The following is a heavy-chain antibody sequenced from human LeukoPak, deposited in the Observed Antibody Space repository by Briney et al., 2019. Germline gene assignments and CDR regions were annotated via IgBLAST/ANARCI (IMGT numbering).Heavy chain of an antibody. Sequence: GGSLRLSCAASGVTFSDYYMSWIRQAPGKGLEWVSYISSSGSTIYYADSVKGRFTISRDNAKNSLYLQMNSLRAEDTAVYYCAGSVDTAMVIDYWGQGTLVTVSS. V-gene: IGHV3-11*01. J-gene: IGHJ4*02. CDR3: AGSVDTAMVIDY. CDR1: GVTFSDYY. D-gene: IGHD5-18*01. CDR2: ISSSGSTI.